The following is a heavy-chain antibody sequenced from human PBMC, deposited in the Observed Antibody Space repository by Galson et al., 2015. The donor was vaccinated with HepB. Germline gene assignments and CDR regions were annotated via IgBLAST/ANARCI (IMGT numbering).Heavy chain of an antibody. Sequence: SLRLSCAASGFTFNNYEMNWVRQAPGKGLEWVSYISSSGSTIYYADSVKGRFTISRDNAKNSLYLQMNSLRAEDTAVYYCARDPGELEPSRFDYWGQGTLVTVSS. CDR3: ARDPGELEPSRFDY. CDR2: ISSSGSTI. J-gene: IGHJ4*02. CDR1: GFTFNNYE. V-gene: IGHV3-48*03. D-gene: IGHD1-1*01.